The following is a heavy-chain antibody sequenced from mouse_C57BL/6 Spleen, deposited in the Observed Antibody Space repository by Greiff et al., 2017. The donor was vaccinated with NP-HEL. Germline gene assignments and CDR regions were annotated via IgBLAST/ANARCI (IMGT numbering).Heavy chain of an antibody. Sequence: EVQLQQSGPELVKPGASVKMSCKASGYTFTDYNMHWVKQSHGKSLEWIGYINPNNGGTSYNQKFKGKATLTVNKSSSTAYMELRSLTSEDSAVYYCAREITTVVPYAMDYWGQGTSVTVSS. CDR2: INPNNGGT. CDR1: GYTFTDYN. D-gene: IGHD1-1*01. CDR3: AREITTVVPYAMDY. V-gene: IGHV1-22*01. J-gene: IGHJ4*01.